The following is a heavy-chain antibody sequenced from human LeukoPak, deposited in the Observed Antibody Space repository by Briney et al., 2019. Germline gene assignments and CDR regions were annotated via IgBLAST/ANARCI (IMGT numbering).Heavy chain of an antibody. CDR1: GYTFTSYG. Sequence: ASVKVSCKASGYTFTSYGISWVRQAPGQGLEWMGWISAYNGNTNYAQKFQGRITMTRDTSTTTVYMELSSLRSEDTAVYYCARGVGVTQDRTRIHYYYGMDVWGQGTTVTVSS. CDR3: ARGVGVTQDRTRIHYYYGMDV. J-gene: IGHJ6*02. CDR2: ISAYNGNT. D-gene: IGHD1-26*01. V-gene: IGHV1-18*01.